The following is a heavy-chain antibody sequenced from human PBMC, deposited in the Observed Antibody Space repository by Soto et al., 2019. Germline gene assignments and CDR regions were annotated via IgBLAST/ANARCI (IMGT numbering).Heavy chain of an antibody. CDR1: GYTFISYA. V-gene: IGHV1-3*01. CDR3: ARELQGLYYFDY. J-gene: IGHJ4*02. Sequence: WASVKVSCKASGYTFISYAIHWVRQAPGQRLEWMGWINAGNGNTKYSQKFQGRVTITRDTSASTAYMELTSLRSEDTAVYYCARELQGLYYFDYWGQGTLVTVS. CDR2: INAGNGNT. D-gene: IGHD2-15*01.